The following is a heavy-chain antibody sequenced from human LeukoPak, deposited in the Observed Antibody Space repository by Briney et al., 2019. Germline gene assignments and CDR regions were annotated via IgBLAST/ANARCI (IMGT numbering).Heavy chain of an antibody. J-gene: IGHJ4*02. CDR1: GFTSSGYY. V-gene: IGHV1-2*02. D-gene: IGHD1-1*01. Sequence: ASVKASCKAAGFTSSGYYMHWVRQPAGQGFEWMGWIHPNIDDTKFAQKFQGRVTMTRAKSINTVYMELSSLGSDDAAVYYCARESRDTAWSLDWWGQGTLVTVS. CDR2: IHPNIDDT. CDR3: ARESRDTAWSLDW.